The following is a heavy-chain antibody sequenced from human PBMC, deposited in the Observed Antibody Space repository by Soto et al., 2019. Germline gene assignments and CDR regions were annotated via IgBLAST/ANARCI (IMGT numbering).Heavy chain of an antibody. J-gene: IGHJ6*02. CDR1: GGTFSSYA. Sequence: QVQLVQSGAEVKKPGSSVKVSCKASGGTFSSYAISWVRQAPGQGLEWMGGIIPIFGTANYAQKFQGRVTIIADESTSTAYMELSSLRSEDTAVYYCARGGYCSGGSCYDYYYGMDVWGQGTTVTVSS. V-gene: IGHV1-69*01. D-gene: IGHD2-15*01. CDR3: ARGGYCSGGSCYDYYYGMDV. CDR2: IIPIFGTA.